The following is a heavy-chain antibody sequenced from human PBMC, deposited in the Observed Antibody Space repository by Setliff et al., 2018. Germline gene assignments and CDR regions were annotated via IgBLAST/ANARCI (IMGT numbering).Heavy chain of an antibody. CDR1: DYSITNNYY. D-gene: IGHD1-26*01. Sequence: SETLSLTCAVSDYSITNNYYWGWIRQAPGKGLEWIGTAHQSGTTFYNPSLKGRVTMSVDTSKSQFSLKLNSVTATDTAVYYCARQPTGTYQWTFDSWGQGTLVTVSS. CDR3: ARQPTGTYQWTFDS. J-gene: IGHJ4*02. CDR2: AHQSGTT. V-gene: IGHV4-38-2*01.